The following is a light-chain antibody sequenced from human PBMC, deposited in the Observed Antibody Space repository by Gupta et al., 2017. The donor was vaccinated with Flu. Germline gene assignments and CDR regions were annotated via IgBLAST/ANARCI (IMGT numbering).Light chain of an antibody. CDR1: QSVSSY. J-gene: IGKJ5*01. Sequence: EIVLTQSPATLSLSPGERATLSCRASQSVSSYLACYQQIPGQAPRLLIYDASNRATGIPARFRGSGSGTDFTLTISSLEPEDFAVYYCQQRRDTFGQGTRLEIK. CDR2: DAS. CDR3: QQRRDT. V-gene: IGKV3-11*01.